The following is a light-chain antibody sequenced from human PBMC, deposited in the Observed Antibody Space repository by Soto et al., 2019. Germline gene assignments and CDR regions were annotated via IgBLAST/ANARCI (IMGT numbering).Light chain of an antibody. Sequence: QSVLTQPPSASGTPGQRVTISCSGSRSNIGSNTVNWYQQLPGTAPKLLIYSNNQRPSVVPDRFSGSKSGTSASLAISGLQSEDEADYYCAAWDDSLNGLYVFGNGTKVTVL. V-gene: IGLV1-44*01. CDR1: RSNIGSNT. CDR2: SNN. J-gene: IGLJ1*01. CDR3: AAWDDSLNGLYV.